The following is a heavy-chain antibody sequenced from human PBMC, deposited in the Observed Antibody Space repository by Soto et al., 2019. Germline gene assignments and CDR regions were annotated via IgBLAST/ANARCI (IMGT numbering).Heavy chain of an antibody. CDR2: VNPNSGNI. CDR1: GNTFTSYD. V-gene: IGHV1-8*01. D-gene: IGHD3-10*01. Sequence: PSVKVSCKASGNTFTSYDINWVRQATGHGLGWMGWVNPNSGNIGYAQKFQGRVTMTRDTAIRTAYMEVSRLRSDDTAVYYCARGRASGSYYLLDYWGQGTLVTVSS. J-gene: IGHJ4*02. CDR3: ARGRASGSYYLLDY.